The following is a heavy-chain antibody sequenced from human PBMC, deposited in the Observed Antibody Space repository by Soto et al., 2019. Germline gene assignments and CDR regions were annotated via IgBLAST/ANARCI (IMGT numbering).Heavy chain of an antibody. CDR1: GYTFTGQY. CDR3: ARGYCSSTSCHFDY. J-gene: IGHJ4*02. D-gene: IGHD2-2*01. V-gene: IGHV1-2*04. CDR2: INPNSGGT. Sequence: ASVKVSCKASGYTFTGQYIHWVRQAPGQGLEWMGWINPNSGGTNYAQKFQGWVTMTRDTSISTAYMELGRLRSDDTAVYYCARGYCSSTSCHFDYWGQGTLVTVSS.